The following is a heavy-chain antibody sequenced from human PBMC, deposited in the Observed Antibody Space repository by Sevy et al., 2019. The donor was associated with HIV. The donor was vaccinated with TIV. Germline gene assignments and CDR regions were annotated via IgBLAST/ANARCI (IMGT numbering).Heavy chain of an antibody. Sequence: GGSLRLSCTASGFTFGDYCMSWVRQAPGKGLEWVAFLKSDVYGGTVDHAASVRGRFVISRDDSKTIAYLQMNDLKTEDTGAYYCTRVTAAQSIFAYWGQGALVTVSS. CDR2: LKSDVYGGTV. J-gene: IGHJ4*02. CDR1: GFTFGDYC. CDR3: TRVTAAQSIFAY. V-gene: IGHV3-49*04. D-gene: IGHD2-21*02.